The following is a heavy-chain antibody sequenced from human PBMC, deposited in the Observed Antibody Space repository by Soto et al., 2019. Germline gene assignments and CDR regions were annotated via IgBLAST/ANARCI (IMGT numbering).Heavy chain of an antibody. CDR3: ARSTFGGVSAFHFDY. CDR2: IYYSGST. D-gene: IGHD3-16*01. J-gene: IGHJ4*02. V-gene: IGHV4-59*08. Sequence: PSETLSLTCTVSGGSISSYYWSWIRQPPGKGLEWIGYIYYSGSTNYNPSLKSRVTISVDTSKNQFSLKLSSVTAADTAVYYCARSTFGGVSAFHFDYWGQGTLVTVSS. CDR1: GGSISSYY.